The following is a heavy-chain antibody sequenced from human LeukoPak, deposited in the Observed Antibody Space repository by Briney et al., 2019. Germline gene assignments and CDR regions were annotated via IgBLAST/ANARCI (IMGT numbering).Heavy chain of an antibody. CDR3: ARVSLPHTMVTYYFDY. CDR1: GRPMSSYY. V-gene: IGHV4-59*01. D-gene: IGHD5-18*01. Sequence: SETLSLTCTVYGRPMSSYYWSWIRQPPGKGLEWIGYIYYSGGTNYNPSLKSRVTISVDTAKNQFSLKLSSVTAADTAVYYCARVSLPHTMVTYYFDYWGQGTLVTVSS. CDR2: IYYSGGT. J-gene: IGHJ4*02.